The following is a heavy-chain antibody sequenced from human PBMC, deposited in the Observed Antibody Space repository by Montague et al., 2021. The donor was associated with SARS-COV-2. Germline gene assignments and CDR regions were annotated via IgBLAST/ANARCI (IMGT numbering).Heavy chain of an antibody. CDR2: INHSGST. V-gene: IGHV4-34*01. CDR3: ARVRAVSAAMRLFSLGRSYYGMDV. D-gene: IGHD2-2*01. CDR1: GGSFSGYY. J-gene: IGHJ6*02. Sequence: SETLSLTCAVYGGSFSGYYWSWIRQPPGKGLEWIGEINHSGSTNYNPSLKSRVTISVDTSKNQFSLKLSSVTAADTAVYYCARVRAVSAAMRLFSLGRSYYGMDVWGQGTTVTVSS.